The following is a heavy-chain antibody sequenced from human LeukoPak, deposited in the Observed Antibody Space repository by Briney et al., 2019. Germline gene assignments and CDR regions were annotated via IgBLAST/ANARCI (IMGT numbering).Heavy chain of an antibody. J-gene: IGHJ3*02. D-gene: IGHD3-9*01. CDR2: IYYSGST. CDR3: AREGHYDILTGYARAFDI. Sequence: SETLSLTCAVSGGSISSGGYSWSWIRQPPGKGLEWIGYIYYSGSTYYNPSLKSRVTISVDTSKNQFSLKLSSVTAADTAVYYCAREGHYDILTGYARAFDIWGQGTMVTVSS. V-gene: IGHV4-31*11. CDR1: GGSISSGGYS.